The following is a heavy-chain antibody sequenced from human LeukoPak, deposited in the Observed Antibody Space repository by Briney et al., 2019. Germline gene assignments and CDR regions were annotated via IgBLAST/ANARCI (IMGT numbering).Heavy chain of an antibody. CDR3: AKRDSSGWFYFDY. D-gene: IGHD6-19*01. V-gene: IGHV3-23*01. J-gene: IGHJ4*02. CDR2: ISRSGDDT. CDR1: GFAFSTSP. Sequence: GGSLRLSCAASGFAFSTSPMSWVRQTPGEGLQWVSSISRSGDDTYYADSVKGRFTVFRDNSRNTLYLQMNSLRAEDTAIYYCAKRDSSGWFYFDYWGQGTLVTVSS.